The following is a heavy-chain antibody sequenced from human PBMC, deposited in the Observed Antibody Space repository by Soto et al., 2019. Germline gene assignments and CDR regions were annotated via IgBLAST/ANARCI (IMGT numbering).Heavy chain of an antibody. CDR1: GYTFTNYG. CDR2: ISTYNGNR. Sequence: ASVKVSCKASGYTFTNYGISWVRQAPGQGLEWVGWISTYNGNRNYAENLQGRVTMTTDTSTSTAYLDLRSLRSDDTAVYYCASGIIAAAGPDYWGQGTLVTVSS. V-gene: IGHV1-18*01. CDR3: ASGIIAAAGPDY. D-gene: IGHD6-13*01. J-gene: IGHJ4*02.